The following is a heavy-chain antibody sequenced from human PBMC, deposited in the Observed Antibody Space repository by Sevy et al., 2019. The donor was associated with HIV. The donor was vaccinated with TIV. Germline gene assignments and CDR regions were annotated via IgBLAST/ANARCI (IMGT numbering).Heavy chain of an antibody. V-gene: IGHV3-21*01. CDR3: ARLRIAFESGDYETPFDY. CDR2: ITIFGDYM. CDR1: GFSFSSYS. Sequence: GGSLRLSCAASGFSFSSYSMNWVRQAPGKGLEWVSSITIFGDYMYYADSVKGRFTISRDNTKNSLYLQMNSLRAEDTAVYYCARLRIAFESGDYETPFDYWGQGTLVTVSS. D-gene: IGHD4-17*01. J-gene: IGHJ4*02.